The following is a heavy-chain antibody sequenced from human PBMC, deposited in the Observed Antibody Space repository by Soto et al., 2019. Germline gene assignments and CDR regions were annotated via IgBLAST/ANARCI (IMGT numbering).Heavy chain of an antibody. D-gene: IGHD3-3*01. CDR1: GYTLTELS. J-gene: IGHJ4*02. CDR3: ATGPVGVVIIPVF. CDR2: FDPEDGET. V-gene: IGHV1-24*01. Sequence: ASVKVSCKVSGYTLTELSMHWVRQAPGKGLEWMGGFDPEDGETIYAQKFQGRVTMTGDTSTDTAYMELSSLRSEDTAVYYCATGPVGVVIIPVFWGQGTLVTVSS.